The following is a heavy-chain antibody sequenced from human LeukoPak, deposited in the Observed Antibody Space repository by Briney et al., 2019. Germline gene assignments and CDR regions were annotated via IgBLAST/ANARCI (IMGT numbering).Heavy chain of an antibody. D-gene: IGHD6-19*01. V-gene: IGHV3-7*03. Sequence: PGGSLRLSCAASGFTFSSYWMSWVRQAPGKGLEWVANIKQDGSEKYYVDSVKGRFTISRDNAKNSLYLQMNSLRAEDTAVYYCARPFGWYNRYFDYWGQGTLVTVSS. CDR2: IKQDGSEK. J-gene: IGHJ4*02. CDR1: GFTFSSYW. CDR3: ARPFGWYNRYFDY.